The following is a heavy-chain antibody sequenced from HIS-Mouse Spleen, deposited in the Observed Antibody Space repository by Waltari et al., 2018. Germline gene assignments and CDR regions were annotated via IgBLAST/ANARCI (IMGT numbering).Heavy chain of an antibody. CDR2: ISGSGGST. CDR3: AKLGSGTYYYDSSGYPADY. V-gene: IGHV3-23*01. D-gene: IGHD3-22*01. Sequence: EVQLLESGGGLVQPGGSLRLSCAASGFTFSSYAMSWVRQAPGKGLEWVSAISGSGGSTYYADSGKGRLTISRDNSKNTLYLQMNSLRAEDTAVYYCAKLGSGTYYYDSSGYPADYWGQGTLVTVSS. CDR1: GFTFSSYA. J-gene: IGHJ4*02.